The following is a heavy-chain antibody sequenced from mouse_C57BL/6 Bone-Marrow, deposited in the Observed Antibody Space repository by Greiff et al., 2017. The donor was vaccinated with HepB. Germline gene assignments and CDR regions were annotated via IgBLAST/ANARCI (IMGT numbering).Heavy chain of an antibody. Sequence: VQLQQSGAELVKPGASVKISCKASGYAFSSYWMNWVKQRPGKGLEWIGQIYPGDGDTNYNGKFKGKATLTADKSSSTAYMQLSSLTSEDSAVYFGARWTMISYYYAMDYWGQGTSVTVSS. CDR1: GYAFSSYW. CDR3: ARWTMISYYYAMDY. CDR2: IYPGDGDT. J-gene: IGHJ4*01. D-gene: IGHD2-4*01. V-gene: IGHV1-80*01.